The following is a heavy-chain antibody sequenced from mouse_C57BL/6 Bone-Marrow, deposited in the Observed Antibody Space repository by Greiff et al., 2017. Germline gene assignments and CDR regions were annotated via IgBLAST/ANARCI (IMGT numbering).Heavy chain of an antibody. Sequence: QVQLQQPGAELVKPGASVKMSCKASGYTFTSYWITWVKQRPGQGLEWIGDIYPGSGGTNYNEKFTSKATLTVDTSSSTAYMQLSSLTSEDSAVYYCAREREIYYYAMDYWGQGTSVTVSS. CDR1: GYTFTSYW. J-gene: IGHJ4*01. CDR2: IYPGSGGT. V-gene: IGHV1-55*01. CDR3: AREREIYYYAMDY.